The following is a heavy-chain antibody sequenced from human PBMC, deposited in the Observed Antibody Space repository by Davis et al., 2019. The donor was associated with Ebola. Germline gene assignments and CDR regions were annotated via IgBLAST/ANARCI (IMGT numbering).Heavy chain of an antibody. V-gene: IGHV4-34*01. CDR2: INHSGST. D-gene: IGHD2-2*01. Sequence: SETLSLTCAVYGGSFDDYSWSWIRQPPGQGLEWIGEINHSGSTNYNPSLKSRVTISKDTSTNQFSLKMSSVTAADTAVYYCARRGYCSSSSCHSDYRGQGALVAVSS. CDR1: GGSFDDYS. CDR3: ARRGYCSSSSCHSDY. J-gene: IGHJ4*02.